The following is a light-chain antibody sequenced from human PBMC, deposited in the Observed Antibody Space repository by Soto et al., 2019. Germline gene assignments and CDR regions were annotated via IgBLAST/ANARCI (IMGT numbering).Light chain of an antibody. J-gene: IGLJ1*01. CDR2: EVS. CDR1: SSDVGSYNL. Sequence: QSALTQPASVSGSPGQSITISCTGTSSDVGSYNLVSWYQHHPGKAPKIMIYEVSERPSGVSNRFTGSKSGNTASLTISGLQAEDEADYYCCSYAGRTTPYVFGTGTKLTVL. CDR3: CSYAGRTTPYV. V-gene: IGLV2-23*02.